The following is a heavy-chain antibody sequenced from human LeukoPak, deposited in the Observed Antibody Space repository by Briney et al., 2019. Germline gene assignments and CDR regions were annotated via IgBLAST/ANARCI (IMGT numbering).Heavy chain of an antibody. CDR1: GGSISSSSYY. CDR3: ARPEDTAMEWFDP. J-gene: IGHJ5*02. CDR2: IYYSGRS. Sequence: PSETLSLTCTVSGGSISSSSYYWGWIRQPPGKGLEWIGSIYYSGRSYYNPSLKSRVTISVDTSKNQFSLKLSSMTAADTAVYYCARPEDTAMEWFDPWGQGTLVTVSS. D-gene: IGHD5-18*01. V-gene: IGHV4-39*01.